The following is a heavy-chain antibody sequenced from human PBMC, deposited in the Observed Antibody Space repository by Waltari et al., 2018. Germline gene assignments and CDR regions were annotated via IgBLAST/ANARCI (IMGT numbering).Heavy chain of an antibody. D-gene: IGHD3-16*01. CDR1: GYTFTDYS. CDR2: VDPEDGET. CDR3: ATASVSHGGDY. V-gene: IGHV1-69-2*01. Sequence: EVQLVQSGAEVKKPGATVKTSCKVSGYTFTDYSIHRVQQAPGKGLEWMGLVDPEDGETIYAEKFQGRVTITADTSTDTAYMELSSLRSQDTAVYYCATASVSHGGDYWGQGTLVTVSS. J-gene: IGHJ4*02.